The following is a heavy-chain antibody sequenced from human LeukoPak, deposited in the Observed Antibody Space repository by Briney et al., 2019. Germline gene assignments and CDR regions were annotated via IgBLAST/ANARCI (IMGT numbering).Heavy chain of an antibody. CDR3: ARGVLRDHFDY. Sequence: GASVKVSCKASGYTFTGYYIHWVRQAPGQGLEWMGWINLNSGDTNYVQKFQGRVAMTRDTSISTAYMELSRLRSDDTAVYYCARGVLRDHFDYWGQGTLVIVSS. D-gene: IGHD3-16*01. CDR1: GYTFTGYY. J-gene: IGHJ4*02. V-gene: IGHV1-2*02. CDR2: INLNSGDT.